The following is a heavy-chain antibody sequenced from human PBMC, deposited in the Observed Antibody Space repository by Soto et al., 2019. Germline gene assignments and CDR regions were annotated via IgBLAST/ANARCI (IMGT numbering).Heavy chain of an antibody. Sequence: GGSLRLSCAASGFTFSGSAMHWVRQASGKGLEWVGRIRSKANCYATAYAASVKGRFTISRDDSKNTAYLQMNSLNTEDTAVYYCTSLLRFLEWLLPPGERYAFDIWGQGTMVTVSS. J-gene: IGHJ3*02. CDR2: IRSKANCYAT. CDR3: TSLLRFLEWLLPPGERYAFDI. V-gene: IGHV3-73*01. CDR1: GFTFSGSA. D-gene: IGHD3-3*01.